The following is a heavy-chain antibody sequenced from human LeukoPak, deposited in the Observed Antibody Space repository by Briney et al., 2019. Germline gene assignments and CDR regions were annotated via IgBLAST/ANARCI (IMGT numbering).Heavy chain of an antibody. J-gene: IGHJ4*02. CDR3: ARLGGSYYPYYFDY. CDR2: IYHSGST. D-gene: IGHD1-26*01. CDR1: GGSISSGGYY. V-gene: IGHV4-30-2*01. Sequence: SETLSLTCTVSGGSISSGGYYWSWIRQPPGKGLEWIGYIYHSGSTYYNPSLKSRVTISVDRSKNQFSLKLSSVTAADTAVYYCARLGGSYYPYYFDYWGQGTLVTVSS.